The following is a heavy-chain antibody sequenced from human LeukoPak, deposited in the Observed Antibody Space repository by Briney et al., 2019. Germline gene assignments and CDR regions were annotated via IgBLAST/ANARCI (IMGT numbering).Heavy chain of an antibody. CDR2: ISSSGSTI. J-gene: IGHJ4*02. CDR1: GFTFSSYE. D-gene: IGHD2-15*01. Sequence: GGSLRLSCAASGFTFSSYEMNWVRQAPGKGLEWGSYISSSGSTIYYADSVKGRFTISRDNAKNSLYLQMNSLRAEDTAVYYCAREGVVSFDYWGQGTLVTVSS. V-gene: IGHV3-48*03. CDR3: AREGVVSFDY.